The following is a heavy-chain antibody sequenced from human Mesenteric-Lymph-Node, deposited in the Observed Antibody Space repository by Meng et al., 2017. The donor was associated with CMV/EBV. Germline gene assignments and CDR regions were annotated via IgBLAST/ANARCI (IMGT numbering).Heavy chain of an antibody. CDR3: ARENIVVVYGMDV. V-gene: IGHV4-38-2*02. J-gene: IGHJ6*02. Sequence: SETLSLTCTVSGYSISSGYYWGWIRQPPGKGLEWIGSIYHSGSTYYNPSLKSRVTISVDTSKNQFSLKLSSVTAADTAVYYCARENIVVVYGMDVWGQGTTVTVSS. CDR1: GYSISSGYY. CDR2: IYHSGST. D-gene: IGHD2-2*01.